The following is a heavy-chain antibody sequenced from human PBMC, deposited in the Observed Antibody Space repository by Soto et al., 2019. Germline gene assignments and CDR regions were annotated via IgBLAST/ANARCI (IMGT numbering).Heavy chain of an antibody. V-gene: IGHV4-39*01. CDR1: GGSISSSSYY. CDR2: IYYSGST. CDR3: ARRGFGDLNYYYGMDV. J-gene: IGHJ6*02. D-gene: IGHD3-10*01. Sequence: PSETLSLTCAVSGGSISSSSYYWGWIRQPPGKGLEWIGSIYYSGSTYYNPSLKSRVTISVDTSKNQFSLKLSSVTAADTAVYYCARRGFGDLNYYYGMDVWGQGTTVTVSS.